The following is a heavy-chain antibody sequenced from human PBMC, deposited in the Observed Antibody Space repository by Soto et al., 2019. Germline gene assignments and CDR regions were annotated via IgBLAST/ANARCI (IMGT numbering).Heavy chain of an antibody. CDR3: AKDQSVVPAAIYNY. J-gene: IGHJ4*02. CDR2: ISGSGGST. Sequence: GGSLRLSCAASGFTFSSYAMSWVRQAPGKGLEWVSAISGSGGSTYYADSVKGRFTISRDNSKNTLYLQMNSLRAEDTAVYYCAKDQSVVPAAIYNYWGQGTLVTVPS. D-gene: IGHD2-2*01. CDR1: GFTFSSYA. V-gene: IGHV3-23*01.